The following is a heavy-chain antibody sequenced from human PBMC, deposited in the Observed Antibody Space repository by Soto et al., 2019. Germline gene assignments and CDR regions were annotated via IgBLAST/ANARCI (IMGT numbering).Heavy chain of an antibody. Sequence: PRLSCAASAFTFSSYEMNWVRQAPGKGLEWISYISSSGSTIYYAGSVKGRLTTSRDNAKNSLYLQMNSLRAEDTAIYYCARDILVSWYWVYDMDVWGQGTTVTVSS. J-gene: IGHJ6*02. V-gene: IGHV3-48*03. D-gene: IGHD2-21*01. CDR3: ARDILVSWYWVYDMDV. CDR1: AFTFSSYE. CDR2: ISSSGSTI.